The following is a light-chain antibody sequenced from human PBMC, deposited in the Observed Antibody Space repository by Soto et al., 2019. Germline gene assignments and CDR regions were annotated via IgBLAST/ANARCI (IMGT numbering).Light chain of an antibody. CDR2: DAS. J-gene: IGKJ1*01. CDR3: QQGFSAPPWT. Sequence: DIQMTQSPSSLSASVGDRITITCRSIHSINNYLNWYQQRPGKAPKVIIYDASSLQSGVPSGFSGSGSGTDFALTISSLQPEDFATYYCQQGFSAPPWTFGQGTKV. CDR1: HSINNY. V-gene: IGKV1-39*01.